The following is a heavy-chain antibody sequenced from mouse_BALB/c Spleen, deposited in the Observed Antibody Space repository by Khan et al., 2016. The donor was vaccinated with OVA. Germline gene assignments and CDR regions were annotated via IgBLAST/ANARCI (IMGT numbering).Heavy chain of an antibody. J-gene: IGHJ4*01. CDR3: AKGVWSYYYTLDY. Sequence: QVQLKESGPGLVAPSQNLSLTCTVSGFSLSDYGVSWIRQPPGKGLEWLGVIWGGGSTYYNSDLKSRLSISKDNSKSQVFLKMRSLQSDDTAMFYCAKGVWSYYYTLDYWGQGTSVTVSS. V-gene: IGHV2-6-5*01. CDR1: GFSLSDYG. CDR2: IWGGGST.